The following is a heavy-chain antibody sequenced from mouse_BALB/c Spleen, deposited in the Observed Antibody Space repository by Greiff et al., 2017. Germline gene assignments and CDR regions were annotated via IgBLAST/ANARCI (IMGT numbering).Heavy chain of an antibody. Sequence: EVQVVESGGGLVKPGGSLKLSCAASGFTFSDYYMYWVRQTPEKRLEWVATISDGGSYTYYPDSVKGRFTISRDNAKNNLYLQMSSLKSEDTAMYYCARDRGDGYPWFAYWGQGTLVTVSA. CDR1: GFTFSDYY. D-gene: IGHD2-3*01. J-gene: IGHJ3*01. CDR3: ARDRGDGYPWFAY. CDR2: ISDGGSYT. V-gene: IGHV5-4*02.